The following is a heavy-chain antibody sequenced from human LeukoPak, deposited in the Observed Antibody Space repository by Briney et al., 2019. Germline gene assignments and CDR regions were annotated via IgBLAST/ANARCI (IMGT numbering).Heavy chain of an antibody. D-gene: IGHD3-22*01. V-gene: IGHV3-21*04. CDR2: ISSSSSYI. CDR1: GFTFSSYS. CDR3: AKDIGQNYCQSSGGFDY. J-gene: IGHJ4*02. Sequence: PGGSLRLSCAASGFTFSSYSMNWVRQAPGKGLEWVSSISSSSSYIYYADSVKSRFTISRDNAKNSLYLQMNSLRAEDTALYYCAKDIGQNYCQSSGGFDYWGQGTLVTVSS.